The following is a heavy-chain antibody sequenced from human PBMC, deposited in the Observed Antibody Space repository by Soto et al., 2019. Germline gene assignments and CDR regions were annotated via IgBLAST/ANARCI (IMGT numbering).Heavy chain of an antibody. CDR1: GGTFSSYA. CDR3: ARHDCISSSCYYYYYYGMDV. D-gene: IGHD2-2*01. Sequence: SVKVSCKASGGTFSSYASSWVRQAPGQGLEWMGGIIPIFDTANYAQKFQGRVTITADESTSTAYMELSSLRSEDTAVYYCARHDCISSSCYYYYYYGMDVWG. V-gene: IGHV1-69*13. J-gene: IGHJ6*02. CDR2: IIPIFDTA.